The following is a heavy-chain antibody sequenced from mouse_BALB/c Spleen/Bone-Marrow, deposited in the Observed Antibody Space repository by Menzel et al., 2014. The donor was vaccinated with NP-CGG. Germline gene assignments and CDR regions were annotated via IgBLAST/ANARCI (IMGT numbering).Heavy chain of an antibody. V-gene: IGHV1S81*02. D-gene: IGHD1-1*01. Sequence: VQLQQPGAELVKPGASVKLSCKASGYTFTNYYIYWVKQRPGQGLEWIGGINPSNGGTKFNEKFKNKATLTIDKSSSTAYIQLSSLTSEDSAVYYCPRHYYSTPYYAMDYWGQGTSVTVSS. CDR3: PRHYYSTPYYAMDY. CDR1: GYTFTNYY. CDR2: INPSNGGT. J-gene: IGHJ4*01.